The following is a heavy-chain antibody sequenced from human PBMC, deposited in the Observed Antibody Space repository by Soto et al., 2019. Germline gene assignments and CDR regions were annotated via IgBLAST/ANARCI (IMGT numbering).Heavy chain of an antibody. CDR1: GFTFTSYA. CDR2: ISYHGRDE. Sequence: SGGSLRLSCAASGFTFTSYAMHWVRQAPGKGLEWVAAISYHGRDEYYADSVKGRFSISRDNSKNTLNLQMNSLRAEDTAVYYCARGRFSTTLYAGFDPWGHGTLVTVSS. V-gene: IGHV3-30*04. J-gene: IGHJ5*02. CDR3: ARGRFSTTLYAGFDP. D-gene: IGHD2-2*01.